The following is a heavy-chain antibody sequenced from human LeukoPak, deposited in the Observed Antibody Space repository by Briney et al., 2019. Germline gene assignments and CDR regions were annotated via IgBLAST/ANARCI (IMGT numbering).Heavy chain of an antibody. CDR1: GFTVSNNY. J-gene: IGHJ6*03. CDR3: TRARSSGWSLYYYYMDV. D-gene: IGHD6-19*01. V-gene: IGHV3-49*04. Sequence: GGSLRLSCAASGFTVSNNYMSWVRQAPGKGLEWVGFIRSKAYGGTTDYAASVKGRFTISTDDSKSIAYLQMNSLKTEDTAVYFCTRARSSGWSLYYYYMDVWGKGTTVTVSS. CDR2: IRSKAYGGTT.